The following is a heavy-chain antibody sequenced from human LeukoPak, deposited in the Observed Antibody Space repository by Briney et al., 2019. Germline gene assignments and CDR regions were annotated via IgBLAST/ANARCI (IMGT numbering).Heavy chain of an antibody. CDR2: IYYSGST. CDR1: GGSISSSSYY. Sequence: SETLSLTCTVSGGSISSSSYYWGWIRQPPGKGLEWIGSIYYSGSTYYNPSLKSRVTISVDTSKNQFSLKLSSVTAADTAVYYCARAYYDILTGYYNDRYFDYWGQGTLVTVS. D-gene: IGHD3-9*01. J-gene: IGHJ4*02. CDR3: ARAYYDILTGYYNDRYFDY. V-gene: IGHV4-39*01.